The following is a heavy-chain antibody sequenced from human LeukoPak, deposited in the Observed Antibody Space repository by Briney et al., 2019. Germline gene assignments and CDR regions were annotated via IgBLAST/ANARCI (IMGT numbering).Heavy chain of an antibody. Sequence: ESGGSLRLSCAASGFTFSSYSMNWVRQAPGKGLEWVSSISSSSSYIYYADSVKGRFTISRDNSKNTLYLQMNSLRAEDTAVYYCAKDSGLLWFGELLLAYDYWGQGTLVTVSS. CDR1: GFTFSSYS. V-gene: IGHV3-21*04. CDR3: AKDSGLLWFGELLLAYDY. J-gene: IGHJ4*02. D-gene: IGHD3-10*01. CDR2: ISSSSSYI.